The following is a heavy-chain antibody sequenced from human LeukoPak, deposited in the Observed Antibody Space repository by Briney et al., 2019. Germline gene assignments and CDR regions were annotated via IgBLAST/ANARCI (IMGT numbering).Heavy chain of an antibody. Sequence: GGSLRPSCAASGFTFSTYEMNWVRQAPGKGLEWVSYISGSSNTIYYADSVKGRFTISRDNAKNSLYLQMNSLRAEDTAVYYCARPWQDIVVVPAEEDAFDIWGQGTMVTVSS. J-gene: IGHJ3*02. CDR3: ARPWQDIVVVPAEEDAFDI. V-gene: IGHV3-48*03. CDR1: GFTFSTYE. D-gene: IGHD2-2*01. CDR2: ISGSSNTI.